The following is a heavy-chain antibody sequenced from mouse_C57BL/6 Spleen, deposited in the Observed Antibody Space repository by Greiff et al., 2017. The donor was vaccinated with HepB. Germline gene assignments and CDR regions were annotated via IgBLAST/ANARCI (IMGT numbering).Heavy chain of an antibody. Sequence: ESGPGLVKPSQSLSLTCSVTGYSITSGYYWNWIRQFPGNKLEWMRYISYDGSNNYNPSLKNRISITRDTSKNQFFLKLNSVTTEDTATYYCARDLLLRYYFDYWGQGTTLTVSS. CDR1: GYSITSGYY. D-gene: IGHD1-1*01. CDR3: ARDLLLRYYFDY. J-gene: IGHJ2*01. V-gene: IGHV3-6*01. CDR2: ISYDGSN.